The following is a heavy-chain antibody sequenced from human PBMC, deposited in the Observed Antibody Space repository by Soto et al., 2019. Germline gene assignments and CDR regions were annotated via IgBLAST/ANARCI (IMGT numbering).Heavy chain of an antibody. D-gene: IGHD3-22*01. CDR1: GFIFSSYG. Sequence: QVQVEESGGGVVQPGRSLRLSCAASGFIFSSYGMHWVRQAPGKGLEWVALIWNDGSKEYYADSVKGRFNISRDNHKSTVSLQMSSLRAEDTAVYYCARTSYYDKTGVFDYWGQGTLVTVSS. CDR2: IWNDGSKE. CDR3: ARTSYYDKTGVFDY. V-gene: IGHV3-33*01. J-gene: IGHJ4*02.